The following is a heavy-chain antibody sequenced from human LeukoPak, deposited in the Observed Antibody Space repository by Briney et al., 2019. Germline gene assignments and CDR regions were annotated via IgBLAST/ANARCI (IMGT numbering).Heavy chain of an antibody. CDR3: ARQTGSGLFILP. J-gene: IGHJ4*02. D-gene: IGHD3/OR15-3a*01. V-gene: IGHV4-39*01. Sequence: PSETLSLTCTVSGVSISSSNSYWGWIRQPPGKGLEWIGSIYYSGNTYYNASLKSQVSISIDTSKNRFSLRLTSVTAADTAVYYCARQTGSGLFILPGGQGTLVTVSS. CDR1: GVSISSSNSY. CDR2: IYYSGNT.